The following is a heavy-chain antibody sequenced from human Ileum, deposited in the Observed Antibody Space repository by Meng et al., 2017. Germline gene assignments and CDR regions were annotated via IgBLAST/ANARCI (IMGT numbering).Heavy chain of an antibody. CDR3: ARDHWGSLDY. J-gene: IGHJ4*02. Sequence: QGQLQQWGAGLLKPSETLSLTCAVYGGSFSGYYWSWIRQPPGKGLEWIGYASTNYNPSLKSRVTISVDTSKNQFSLKLTSVTAADTAVYYCARDHWGSLDYWGQGVLVTVSS. D-gene: IGHD7-27*01. V-gene: IGHV4-34*01. CDR2: AST. CDR1: GGSFSGYY.